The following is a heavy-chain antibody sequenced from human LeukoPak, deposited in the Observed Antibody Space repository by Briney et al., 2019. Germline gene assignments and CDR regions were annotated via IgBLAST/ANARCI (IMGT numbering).Heavy chain of an antibody. V-gene: IGHV1-69*05. CDR3: ARDREMATIW. D-gene: IGHD5-24*01. J-gene: IGHJ4*02. CDR2: IVPIFGTA. Sequence: SVKVSCKASGGTFSSYAISWVRQAPGQGLEWMGRIVPIFGTANYAQKFQGRVTITTDESTSTAYMELSSLRSEDTAVYYCARDREMATIWWGQGTLVTVSS. CDR1: GGTFSSYA.